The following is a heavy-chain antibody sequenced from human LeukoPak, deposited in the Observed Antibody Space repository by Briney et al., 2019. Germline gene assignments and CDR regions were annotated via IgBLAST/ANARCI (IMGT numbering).Heavy chain of an antibody. CDR3: ARAILSTVAGNDY. CDR2: IKEDGSEK. Sequence: GGSLRLPCAASGFTFSSYAMSWVRQAPGKGLEWLAKIKEDGSEKYYADSVKGRFTISRDNAKSSLYLQMNSLRVEDTAVYYCARAILSTVAGNDYWGQGTVVTVSS. V-gene: IGHV3-7*04. D-gene: IGHD4-17*01. CDR1: GFTFSSYA. J-gene: IGHJ4*02.